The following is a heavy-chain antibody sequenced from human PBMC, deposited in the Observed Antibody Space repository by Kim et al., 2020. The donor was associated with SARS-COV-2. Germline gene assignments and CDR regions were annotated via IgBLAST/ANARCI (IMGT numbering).Heavy chain of an antibody. CDR1: GFTFGDYA. V-gene: IGHV3-9*01. J-gene: IGHJ3*02. D-gene: IGHD3-3*01. Sequence: GGSLRLSCAASGFTFGDYAMHWVRQAPGKGLEWVSGISWNSGSIGYADSVKGRFTISRDNAKNSLYLQMNSLRAEDTALYYCAKGSIFGVGSSEALFDIWGQGTMVTVSS. CDR2: ISWNSGSI. CDR3: AKGSIFGVGSSEALFDI.